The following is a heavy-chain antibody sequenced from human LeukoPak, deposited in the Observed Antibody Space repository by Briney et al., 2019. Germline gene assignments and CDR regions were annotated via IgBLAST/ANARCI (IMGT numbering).Heavy chain of an antibody. CDR2: ISTSGGST. Sequence: GGSLRLSCEASGFTFSSYVMSWVRQAPGKGLEWVSSISTSGGSTYYADSVKGRFTISRDTSKNTLYLQMNSLRAEDTAVYYCAKIPSRVVVTTTPWGQGTLVTVSS. J-gene: IGHJ5*02. CDR1: GFTFSSYV. V-gene: IGHV3-23*01. CDR3: AKIPSRVVVTTTP. D-gene: IGHD2-21*02.